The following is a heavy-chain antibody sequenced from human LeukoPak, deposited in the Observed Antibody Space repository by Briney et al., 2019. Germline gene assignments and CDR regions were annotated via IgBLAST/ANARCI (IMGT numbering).Heavy chain of an antibody. V-gene: IGHV4-34*01. CDR1: GGSFSGYY. D-gene: IGHD5-12*01. Sequence: SETLSLTCAVSGGSFSGYYWSWIRQSPGEGLEWIGEINHWGSTNYNLSLKSRVTISLDTSKSQFSLELSSVAAADTAVYYCARRTWLQFAFDIWGQGTMVTVSS. J-gene: IGHJ3*02. CDR2: INHWGST. CDR3: ARRTWLQFAFDI.